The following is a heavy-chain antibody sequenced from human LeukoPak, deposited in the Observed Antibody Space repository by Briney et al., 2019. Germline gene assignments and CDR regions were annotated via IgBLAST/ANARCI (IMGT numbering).Heavy chain of an antibody. CDR2: IYYSGST. Sequence: PSETLSLTCTVSGGSISSSSYYWGWIRQPPGKGLEWIGSIYYSGSTNYNPSLKSRVTMSVDTSKNQFSLKLSSVTAADTAVYYCARDRLYYYDSSGYPCNWFDPWGQGTLVTVSS. J-gene: IGHJ5*02. V-gene: IGHV4-39*07. D-gene: IGHD3-22*01. CDR3: ARDRLYYYDSSGYPCNWFDP. CDR1: GGSISSSSYY.